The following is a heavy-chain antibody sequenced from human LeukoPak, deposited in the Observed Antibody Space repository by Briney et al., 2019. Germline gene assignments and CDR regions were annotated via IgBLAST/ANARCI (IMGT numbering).Heavy chain of an antibody. CDR2: INNAGSDT. V-gene: IGHV3-74*01. CDR3: VRGWRGPDY. J-gene: IGHJ4*02. Sequence: GGSLRLSCAASGFTFSSYSMNWVRQAPGKGLVWVSRINNAGSDTTYADFVKGRFTISRDNAKNTLYLQMNSLRAEDTAVYYCVRGWRGPDYWGQGTLVTVSS. CDR1: GFTFSSYS. D-gene: IGHD6-19*01.